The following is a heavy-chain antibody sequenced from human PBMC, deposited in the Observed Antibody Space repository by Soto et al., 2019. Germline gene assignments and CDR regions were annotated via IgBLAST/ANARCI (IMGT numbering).Heavy chain of an antibody. CDR2: ISYGGGTT. J-gene: IGHJ4*02. CDR3: ARNPGYYYDSTGYHFDY. D-gene: IGHD3-22*01. Sequence: GGSLRLSCAASTFTFSTYSMYWVRQAPGKGLEWVSAISYGGGTTYYADSVKGRFTISRDNSKNTLYLQMNSLRAEDTAVYYCARNPGYYYDSTGYHFDYWGQGTLVTVSS. V-gene: IGHV3-23*01. CDR1: TFTFSTYS.